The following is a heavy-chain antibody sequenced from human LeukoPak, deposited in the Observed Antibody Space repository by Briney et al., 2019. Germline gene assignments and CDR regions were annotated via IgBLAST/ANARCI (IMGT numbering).Heavy chain of an antibody. CDR1: GGTFSSYA. D-gene: IGHD7-27*01. CDR3: ARDLPSTSNWELDY. CDR2: IIPIFGTA. J-gene: IGHJ4*02. V-gene: IGHV1-69*01. Sequence: SVKVSCKASGGTFSSYAISWVRQAPGQGLEWMGGIIPIFGTANYAQKFQGRVTITADESTSTAYMELSSLRSEDTAVYYCARDLPSTSNWELDYWGQGTLVTVSS.